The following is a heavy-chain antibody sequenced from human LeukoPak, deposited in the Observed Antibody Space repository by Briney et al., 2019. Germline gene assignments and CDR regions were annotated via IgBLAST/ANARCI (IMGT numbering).Heavy chain of an antibody. V-gene: IGHV1-8*01. D-gene: IGHD6-13*01. CDR3: ARGGYSSSWLSGINWFDP. CDR2: MNPNSGNT. J-gene: IGHJ5*02. Sequence: GASVKVSCKASGYTFTSYDINWVRQATGQGLEWMGWMNPNSGNTGYAQKFQGRVTMTRNTSISTAYMEPSSLRSEDTAVYYCARGGYSSSWLSGINWFDPWGQGTLVTVSS. CDR1: GYTFTSYD.